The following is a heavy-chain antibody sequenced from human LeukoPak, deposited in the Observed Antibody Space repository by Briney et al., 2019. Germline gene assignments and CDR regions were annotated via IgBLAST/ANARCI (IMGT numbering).Heavy chain of an antibody. CDR3: AKDLRGYDMDFDY. D-gene: IGHD5-12*01. CDR1: GFTFSNFA. J-gene: IGHJ4*02. V-gene: IGHV3-23*01. CDR2: ISGSGIST. Sequence: PGGSLRLSCAASGFTFSNFAMSWVRQAPGKGLEWVSSISGSGISTYYADPLKSRFTISRDNFKNTLFLQLNSLRAEDTAVYYCAKDLRGYDMDFDYWGQGTLVTVSS.